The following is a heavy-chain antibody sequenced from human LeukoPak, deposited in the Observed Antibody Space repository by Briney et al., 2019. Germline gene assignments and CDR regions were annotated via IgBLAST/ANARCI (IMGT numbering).Heavy chain of an antibody. J-gene: IGHJ4*02. Sequence: GGSLRLSCAASGFTFSSYSMNWVRQAPGKGLEWVSSISSSSSYIYYADSVKGRFTISRDNAKDSLYLQMNSLRAEDTAVYYCARDHYDYVWGSYRSEGFDYWGQGTLVTVSS. CDR2: ISSSSSYI. V-gene: IGHV3-21*01. CDR1: GFTFSSYS. CDR3: ARDHYDYVWGSYRSEGFDY. D-gene: IGHD3-16*02.